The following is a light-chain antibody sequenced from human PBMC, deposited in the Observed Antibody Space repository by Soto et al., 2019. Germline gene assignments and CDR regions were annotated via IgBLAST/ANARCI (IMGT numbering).Light chain of an antibody. V-gene: IGLV2-14*01. J-gene: IGLJ1*01. Sequence: QSALTQPASVSGSPGQSITISCTGSGRDIGAYDYVSWYQQHPGKAPKLIIYGVKNRPSGVSNRFSASKSDFTASLTISGLQTEDEADYYCSSYTPSYFYVFGPGTKLTVL. CDR3: SSYTPSYFYV. CDR2: GVK. CDR1: GRDIGAYDY.